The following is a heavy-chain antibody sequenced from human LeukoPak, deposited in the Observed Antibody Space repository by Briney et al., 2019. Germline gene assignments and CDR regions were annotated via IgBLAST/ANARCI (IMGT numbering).Heavy chain of an antibody. D-gene: IGHD1/OR15-1a*01. CDR3: ARTRWGTRRRWWFDP. Sequence: SQTLSLTCTVSGGSISSGDYCWSCIRQPPGKGLEWLGYIYYSGSTYYNPSLHSRVTIPVDTSKNQFSLKLSSETAADTAVYYCARTRWGTRRRWWFDPWGQGTLVTVSS. V-gene: IGHV4-30-4*08. CDR1: GGSISSGDYC. J-gene: IGHJ5*02. CDR2: IYYSGST.